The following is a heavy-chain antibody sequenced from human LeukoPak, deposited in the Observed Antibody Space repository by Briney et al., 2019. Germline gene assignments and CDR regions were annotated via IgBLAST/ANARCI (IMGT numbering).Heavy chain of an antibody. CDR1: GFTFSSYW. D-gene: IGHD3-16*01. Sequence: GGSLRLSCAASGFTFSSYWMSWVRQAPGKGLEWVANIKQDGSEKYYVDSVKGRFTISRDNAKNSLFLQINSLRAEDTAVYYCAKTLWGPRSCPDYWGQGTLVTVSS. CDR2: IKQDGSEK. CDR3: AKTLWGPRSCPDY. V-gene: IGHV3-7*02. J-gene: IGHJ4*02.